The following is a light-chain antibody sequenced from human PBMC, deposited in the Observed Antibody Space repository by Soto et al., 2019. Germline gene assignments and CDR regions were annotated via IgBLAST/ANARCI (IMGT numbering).Light chain of an antibody. CDR1: QSLLHTNGYNY. V-gene: IGKV2-28*01. J-gene: IGKJ1*01. CDR3: MQALQTPWT. CDR2: LGS. Sequence: DILMTQSPLSLPVTPGEPASISCRSSQSLLHTNGYNYLDWYLQKPGQSPQLLIYLGSSRASGVPDRFSGSGSGTDLTLKISRVEAEDVGVYYCMQALQTPWTFGQGTKVEI.